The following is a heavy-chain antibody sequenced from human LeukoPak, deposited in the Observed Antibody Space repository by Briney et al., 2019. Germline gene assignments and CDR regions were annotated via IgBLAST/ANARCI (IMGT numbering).Heavy chain of an antibody. V-gene: IGHV6-1*01. CDR3: ARVDQWPPSGWFDP. CDR1: GDSVSSNSAA. Sequence: SQTLSLTCAISGDSVSSNSAAWNWIRRSPSRGLEWLGRTYYRSKWYDDYAVSVRSRITISPGTSKNQFSLQLSSATPEDTAMSYCARVDQWPPSGWFDPWGQGIQVTVSS. J-gene: IGHJ5*02. CDR2: TYYRSKWYD. D-gene: IGHD6-19*01.